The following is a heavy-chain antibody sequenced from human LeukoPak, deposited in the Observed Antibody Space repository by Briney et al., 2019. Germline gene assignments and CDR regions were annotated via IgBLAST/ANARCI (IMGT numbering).Heavy chain of an antibody. D-gene: IGHD2/OR15-2a*01. CDR2: ISGSGGST. CDR1: GFTFSSYG. CDR3: ARDFYDGFALDY. V-gene: IGHV3-23*01. Sequence: GGSLRLSCAASGFTFSSYGMSWVRQAPGKGLEWVSAISGSGGSTLYADSVKGRFTISRDSPKNTLFLQMDNLRAEDTGVYYCARDFYDGFALDYWGQGTLVTVSS. J-gene: IGHJ4*02.